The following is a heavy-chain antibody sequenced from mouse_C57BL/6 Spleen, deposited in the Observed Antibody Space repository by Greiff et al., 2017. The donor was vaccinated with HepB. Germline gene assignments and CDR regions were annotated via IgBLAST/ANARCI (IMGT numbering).Heavy chain of an antibody. V-gene: IGHV3-6*01. CDR3: ARGHDGYYVGWFAY. Sequence: EVQLVESGPGLVKPSQSLSLTCSVTGYSITSGYYWNWIRQFPGNKLEWMGYISYDGSNNYNPSLKNRISITRDTSKNQFFLKLNSVTTEDTATYYCARGHDGYYVGWFAYWGQGTLVTVSA. CDR1: GYSITSGYY. J-gene: IGHJ3*01. CDR2: ISYDGSN. D-gene: IGHD2-3*01.